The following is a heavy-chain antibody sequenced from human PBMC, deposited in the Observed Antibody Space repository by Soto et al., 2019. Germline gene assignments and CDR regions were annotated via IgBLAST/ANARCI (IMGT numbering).Heavy chain of an antibody. CDR3: ARDAPPEDC. Sequence: QVQLVQSGAEVKKPGASVKVSCKASGYTLTSYAISCVRQAPGQEREWMGWISAYNGKTNYAEKLRGRVTMTTDTSTSTAYMEQRYLRSDDTAVYYCARDAPPEDCWGQGNLVTVSS. CDR2: ISAYNGKT. CDR1: GYTLTSYA. J-gene: IGHJ4*02. V-gene: IGHV1-18*01.